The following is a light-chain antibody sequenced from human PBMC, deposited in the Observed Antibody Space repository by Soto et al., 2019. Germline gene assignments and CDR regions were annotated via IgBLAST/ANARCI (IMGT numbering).Light chain of an antibody. J-gene: IGKJ1*01. CDR1: QSVSIN. CDR2: GA. Sequence: EIVVTQSPATLSVSPGERATLSCRTSQSVSINVAWYQQQPGQAPRLLIYGATRATGIPARFSGSGSGTEFTLTIGSLQSEDFAIYYCQQYNVWPWTFGQGTKVEIK. CDR3: QQYNVWPWT. V-gene: IGKV3-15*01.